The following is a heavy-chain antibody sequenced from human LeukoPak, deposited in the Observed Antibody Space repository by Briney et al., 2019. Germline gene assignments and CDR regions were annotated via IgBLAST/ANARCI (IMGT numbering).Heavy chain of an antibody. Sequence: GGSLRLSCAASGFTFNNYAMSWVRQAPGKGLEWVSAISPSGGSTYFADSVRGRFTISRDNSKNTVYVQMNGLRAEDTAVYYCAKLRWEVTHYWYFDLWGRGTLVTVSS. V-gene: IGHV3-23*01. CDR3: AKLRWEVTHYWYFDL. J-gene: IGHJ2*01. D-gene: IGHD4-23*01. CDR2: ISPSGGST. CDR1: GFTFNNYA.